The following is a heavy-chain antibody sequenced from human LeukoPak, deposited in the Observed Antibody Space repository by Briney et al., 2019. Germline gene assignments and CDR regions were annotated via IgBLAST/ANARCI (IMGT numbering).Heavy chain of an antibody. V-gene: IGHV4-34*01. J-gene: IGHJ4*02. CDR2: INHSGST. CDR3: ARGIVVVPAAPCYFDY. CDR1: GGSFSGYY. Sequence: SETLSLTCAVYGGSFSGYYWSWIRQPPGKGLEWIGEINHSGSTYYNPSLKSRVTISVDTSKNQFSLKLSSVTAADTAVYYCARGIVVVPAAPCYFDYWGQGTLVTVSS. D-gene: IGHD2-2*01.